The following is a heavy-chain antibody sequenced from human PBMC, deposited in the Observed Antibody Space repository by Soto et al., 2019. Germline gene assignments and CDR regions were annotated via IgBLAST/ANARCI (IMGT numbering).Heavy chain of an antibody. V-gene: IGHV5-51*01. CDR1: GYSFTSYW. CDR3: ARDQHCSGGSCYGYYYYGMDV. D-gene: IGHD2-15*01. J-gene: IGHJ6*02. Sequence: GESLKISCKGSGYSFTSYWIGWVRQMPGKGLEWMGIIYPGDSDTRYSPSFQGQVTISADKSISTAYLQWSSLKASDTAMYYCARDQHCSGGSCYGYYYYGMDVWGQGTTVTVSS. CDR2: IYPGDSDT.